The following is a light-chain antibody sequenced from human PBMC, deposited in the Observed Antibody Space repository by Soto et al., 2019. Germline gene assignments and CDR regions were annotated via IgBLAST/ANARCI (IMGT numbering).Light chain of an antibody. CDR1: SSDVGGYNS. V-gene: IGLV2-14*01. CDR2: KVT. J-gene: IGLJ1*01. Sequence: QSALTQPASVSGSPGQSITISCTGSSSDVGGYNSVSWYQQYPGEGPKLIIYKVTFRPSGISNRFSASKSGNTASLTISGLQAEDEATYYCSSYRDNTAGVFGTGTKLTVL. CDR3: SSYRDNTAGV.